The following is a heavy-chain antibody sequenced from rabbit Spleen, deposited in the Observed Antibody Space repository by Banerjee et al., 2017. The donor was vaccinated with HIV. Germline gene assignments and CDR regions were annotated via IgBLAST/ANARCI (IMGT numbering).Heavy chain of an antibody. CDR1: GLDFSSSGY. CDR3: ARVIGGNGLANFNL. D-gene: IGHD5-1*01. V-gene: IGHV1S45*01. Sequence: QEQLVESGGGLVKPGASPTLTCTASGLDFSSSGYMCWVRQAPGKGLEWIACIYTGSSGSTYYASWAKGRFTISKTSSTTVTLQMTSLTVADTATYFCARVIGGNGLANFNLWGQGTLVTVS. CDR2: IYTGSSGST. J-gene: IGHJ4*01.